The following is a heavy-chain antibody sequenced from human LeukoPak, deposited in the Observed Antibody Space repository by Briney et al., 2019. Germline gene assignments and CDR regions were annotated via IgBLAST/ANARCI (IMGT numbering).Heavy chain of an antibody. CDR2: ISASGRTS. CDR3: AKGYSSSWYLGY. V-gene: IGHV3-23*01. CDR1: EFIFSNYD. D-gene: IGHD6-13*01. J-gene: IGHJ4*02. Sequence: GGSLRLSCAASEFIFSNYDMNWVRQAPGKGLEWVAHISASGRTSYYADSVKGRFTISRDNSKNTLYLQMNSLRAEDTAVYYCAKGYSSSWYLGYWGQGTLVTVSS.